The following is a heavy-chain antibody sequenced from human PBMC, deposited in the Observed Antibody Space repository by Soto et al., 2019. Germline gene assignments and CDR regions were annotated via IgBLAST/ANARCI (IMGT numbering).Heavy chain of an antibody. J-gene: IGHJ3*02. Sequence: PGGSLRLSCAASGFTFSSYSMNWVRQAPGKGLEWVSSISSSSSYIYYADSVKGRFTISRDNAKNSLYLQMNSLRAEDTAVYYCARRVEDFWNLGDAFDIWGQGTMVTVSS. CDR3: ARRVEDFWNLGDAFDI. D-gene: IGHD3-3*01. CDR1: GFTFSSYS. V-gene: IGHV3-21*01. CDR2: ISSSSSYI.